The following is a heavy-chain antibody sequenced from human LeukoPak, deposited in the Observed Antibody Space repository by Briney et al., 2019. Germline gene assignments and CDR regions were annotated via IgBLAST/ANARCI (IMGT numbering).Heavy chain of an antibody. CDR2: IWYDGSNK. V-gene: IGHV3-33*01. J-gene: IGHJ4*02. Sequence: GRSLRLSCAASGFTFSSYGMHWVRQAPGKGLEWVAVIWYDGSNKYYADSVKGRFTISGDNSKNTLYLQMNSLRAEDTAVYYCARDGAYSSGCKGDFDYWGQGTLVTVSS. CDR3: ARDGAYSSGCKGDFDY. D-gene: IGHD6-19*01. CDR1: GFTFSSYG.